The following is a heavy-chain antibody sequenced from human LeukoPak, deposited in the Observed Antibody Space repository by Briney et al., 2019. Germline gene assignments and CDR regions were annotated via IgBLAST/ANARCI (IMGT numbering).Heavy chain of an antibody. Sequence: PSETLSLTCTVSGASFNSDDRYWNWIRQSPGKGLEWIGSIHPSGMLYNNPSLESRVTMSRDTSENQFSLNLNSVTAADTVVYFCSRGLDSRKLGYWGQGILVTVSS. CDR1: GASFNSDDRY. V-gene: IGHV4-31*03. J-gene: IGHJ4*02. D-gene: IGHD3-22*01. CDR2: IHPSGML. CDR3: SRGLDSRKLGY.